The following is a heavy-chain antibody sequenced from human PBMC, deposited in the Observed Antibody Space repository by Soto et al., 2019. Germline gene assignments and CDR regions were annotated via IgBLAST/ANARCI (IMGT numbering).Heavy chain of an antibody. Sequence: PSETLSLTCAVYGGSFSGYYWGWIRQPPGKGLEWIGEINHSGSTNYNPSLKSRVTISVDTSKNQFSLKLSSVTAADTAVYYCARGLGYDSSGYYRYFDYWGQGTLVTVSS. V-gene: IGHV4-34*01. CDR1: GGSFSGYY. D-gene: IGHD3-22*01. CDR2: INHSGST. J-gene: IGHJ4*02. CDR3: ARGLGYDSSGYYRYFDY.